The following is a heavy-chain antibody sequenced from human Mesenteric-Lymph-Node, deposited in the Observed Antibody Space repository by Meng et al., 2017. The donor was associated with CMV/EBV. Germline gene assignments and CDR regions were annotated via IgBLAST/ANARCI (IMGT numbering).Heavy chain of an antibody. V-gene: IGHV1-2*02. D-gene: IGHD6-19*01. CDR3: AKAVAASDYYYRGMDV. J-gene: IGHJ6*02. Sequence: ASVKVSCKSSGYTFTDYYVHWVRQAPGQGLKWVGWINPYSGVTSYAQKFQGRVTMTRDTSITTAYMELTRLTSDDTARYYCAKAVAASDYYYRGMDVWGQGTTVTVSS. CDR2: INPYSGVT. CDR1: GYTFTDYY.